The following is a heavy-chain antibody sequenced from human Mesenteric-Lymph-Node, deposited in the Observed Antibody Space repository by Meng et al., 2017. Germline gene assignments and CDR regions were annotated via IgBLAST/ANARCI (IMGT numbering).Heavy chain of an antibody. Sequence: VQLRQWGVGLCSPSENISRAFAVYGGSFSGYYWSWIRQPPGKGLEWIGEINHSGSTNYNPSLKSRVTISVDTSKNQFSLKLSSVTAADTAVYYCARGRSDWFDPWGQGTLVTVSS. CDR2: INHSGST. CDR1: GGSFSGYY. V-gene: IGHV4-34*01. CDR3: ARGRSDWFDP. J-gene: IGHJ5*02.